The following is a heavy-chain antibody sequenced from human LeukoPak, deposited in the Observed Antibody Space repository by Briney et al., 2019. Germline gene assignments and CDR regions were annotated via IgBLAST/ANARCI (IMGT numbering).Heavy chain of an antibody. Sequence: GASVKVSCKASGYTFTGYYMHWVRQAPGQGLEWMGWINPNSGGTNYAQKFQGRVTMTRDTSISTAYMEPSRLRSDDTAVYYCARTGYSSSWSDAFDIWGQGTMVTVSS. J-gene: IGHJ3*02. CDR3: ARTGYSSSWSDAFDI. CDR2: INPNSGGT. D-gene: IGHD6-13*01. V-gene: IGHV1-2*02. CDR1: GYTFTGYY.